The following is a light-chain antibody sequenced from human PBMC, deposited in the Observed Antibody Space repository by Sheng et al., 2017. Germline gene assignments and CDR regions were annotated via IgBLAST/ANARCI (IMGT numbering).Light chain of an antibody. CDR3: QQSYSTPPYT. J-gene: IGKJ2*01. CDR1: QGISRW. CDR2: SAS. V-gene: IGKV1-12*01. Sequence: DIQMTQSPSSVSASVGDRVTITCRASQGISRWLAWYQQKPGKAPKVLIFSASFLQSGVPSRFSGSGSGTEFSLTISSLQPEDFATYYCQQSYSTPPYTFGQGTKLEIK.